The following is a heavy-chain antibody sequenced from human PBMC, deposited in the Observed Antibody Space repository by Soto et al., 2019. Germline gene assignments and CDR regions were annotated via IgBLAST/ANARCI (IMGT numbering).Heavy chain of an antibody. V-gene: IGHV4-34*01. CDR1: GGSFSGYY. J-gene: IGHJ6*02. D-gene: IGHD6-19*01. Sequence: PSETLCLTCAVYGGSFSGYYWSWIRQPPGKGLEWIGEINHSGSTNYNPSLKSRVTISVDTSKNQFSLKLSSVTAADTAVYYCALYSSGWYFGMDVWGHGTTVSVSS. CDR2: INHSGST. CDR3: ALYSSGWYFGMDV.